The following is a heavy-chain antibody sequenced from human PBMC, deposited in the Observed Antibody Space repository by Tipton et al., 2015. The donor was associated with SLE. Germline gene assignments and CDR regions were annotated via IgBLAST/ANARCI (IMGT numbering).Heavy chain of an antibody. J-gene: IGHJ4*02. D-gene: IGHD4-11*01. V-gene: IGHV4-61*02. CDR1: GGSIGGTTYY. Sequence: TLSLTCTVSGGSIGGTTYYWNLVRQPAGEELGWIGRCSGRGTTPYNPPPESRTTISLDTPKDQFSLNLSSVTAADTAVYYCARGYSATYFDNWGRGMLVTVSS. CDR3: ARGYSATYFDN. CDR2: CSGRGTT.